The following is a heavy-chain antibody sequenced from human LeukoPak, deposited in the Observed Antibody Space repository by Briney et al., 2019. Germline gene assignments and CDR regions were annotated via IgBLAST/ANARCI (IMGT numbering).Heavy chain of an antibody. Sequence: SETLSLTCTVSGGSISSGDYYWGWIRQPPGKGLERIGSIYHSGSTYYNPSLKSRVTISVDTSKNQFSLKLSSVTAADTAVYYCARRPWLWFGETHYYMDVWGKGTTVTVSS. D-gene: IGHD3-10*01. CDR3: ARRPWLWFGETHYYMDV. J-gene: IGHJ6*03. CDR1: GGSISSGDYY. V-gene: IGHV4-39*07. CDR2: IYHSGST.